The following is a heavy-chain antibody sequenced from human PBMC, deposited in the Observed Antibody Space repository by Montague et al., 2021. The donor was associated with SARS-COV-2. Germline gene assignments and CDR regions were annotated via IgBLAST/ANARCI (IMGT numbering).Heavy chain of an antibody. D-gene: IGHD3-10*01. CDR1: GFSLSTSGMC. Sequence: PALVKPTQTLTLTCTFSGFSLSTSGMCVSWIRQPPGKALEWLARIDWDDDKHYSTSLKTRLTISKDTCKNQVVLTMTNMDPVDTATYYCARSSVVRGVSLDYWGQGTLVTVSS. V-gene: IGHV2-70*11. J-gene: IGHJ4*02. CDR3: ARSSVVRGVSLDY. CDR2: IDWDDDK.